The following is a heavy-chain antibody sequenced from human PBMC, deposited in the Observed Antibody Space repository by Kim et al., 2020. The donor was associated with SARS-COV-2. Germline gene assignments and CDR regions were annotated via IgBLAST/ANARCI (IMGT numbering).Heavy chain of an antibody. CDR1: GDSVSSDNHY. J-gene: IGHJ4*02. CDR3: ARVPFNFGSSGSSAYFDY. CDR2: IYNSGNT. D-gene: IGHD3-22*01. Sequence: SETLSLTCTVSGDSVSSDNHYWTWIRQPPGKGLEWIGNIYNSGNTKYNPSLKSRVSITVDTSKNQFSLKLTSVTAADTAVFYCARVPFNFGSSGSSAYFDYWGQGTLVTVSS. V-gene: IGHV4-61*01.